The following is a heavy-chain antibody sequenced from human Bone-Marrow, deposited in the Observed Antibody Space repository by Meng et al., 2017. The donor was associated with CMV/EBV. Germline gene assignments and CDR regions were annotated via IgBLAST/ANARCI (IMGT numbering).Heavy chain of an antibody. CDR2: INPNSGGT. V-gene: IGHV1-2*02. Sequence: VRLVQFGAGVKKPGASVKVSCKASGYTFTGYYMHWVRQAPGQGLEWMGWINPNSGGTNYAQKFQGRVTMTRDTSISTAYMELSRLRSDDTAVYYCARDKVASSGWYDYWGQGTLVTVSS. D-gene: IGHD6-19*01. J-gene: IGHJ4*02. CDR1: GYTFTGYY. CDR3: ARDKVASSGWYDY.